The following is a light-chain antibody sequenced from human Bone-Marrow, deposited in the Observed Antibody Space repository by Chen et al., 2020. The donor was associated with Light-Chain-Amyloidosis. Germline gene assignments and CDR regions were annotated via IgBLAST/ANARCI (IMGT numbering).Light chain of an antibody. CDR1: QSIYTN. Sequence: EIVMTQSPDILSVSPGERATLSCRASQSIYTNLVWYQQKTGQAPTLLIYGASNRATGILARFSGSGSGTEFNLTISSLQSEDFAVYHCQQFNNWPETFGQGTRLEIK. J-gene: IGKJ5*01. CDR2: GAS. CDR3: QQFNNWPET. V-gene: IGKV3-15*01.